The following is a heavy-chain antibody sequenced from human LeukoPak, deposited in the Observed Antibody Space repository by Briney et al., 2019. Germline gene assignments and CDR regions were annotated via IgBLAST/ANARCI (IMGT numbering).Heavy chain of an antibody. CDR2: MNPNSGNT. CDR1: GYTFTSYD. V-gene: IGHV1-8*01. CDR3: ARGSSGWFNYYYYMDV. Sequence: ASVKVSCKASGYTFTSYDINWVRQATGQGLEWMGWMNPNSGNTGYAQKFQGRVTMTRNTSISTAYMELSSLRSEDTAVYYCARGSSGWFNYYYYMDVWGKETTVTVSS. D-gene: IGHD6-19*01. J-gene: IGHJ6*03.